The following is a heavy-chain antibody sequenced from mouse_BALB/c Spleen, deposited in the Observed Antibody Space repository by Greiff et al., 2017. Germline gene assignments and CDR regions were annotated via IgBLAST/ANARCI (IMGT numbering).Heavy chain of an antibody. CDR3: RGYDAMDY. Sequence: EVKVEESGGGLVQPGGSMKLSCVASGFTFSNYWMNWVRQSPEKGLEWVAEIRLKSNNYATHYAESVKGRFTISRDDSKSSVYLQMNNLRAEDTGIYYCRGYDAMDYWGQGTSVTVSS. CDR1: GFTFSNYW. J-gene: IGHJ4*01. V-gene: IGHV6-6*02. CDR2: IRLKSNNYAT.